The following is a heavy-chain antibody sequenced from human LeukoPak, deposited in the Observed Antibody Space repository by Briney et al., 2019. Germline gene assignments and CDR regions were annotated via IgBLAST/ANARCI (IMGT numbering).Heavy chain of an antibody. CDR1: GYTFTGYY. CDR2: INPNSGGT. J-gene: IGHJ4*02. V-gene: IGHV1-2*02. D-gene: IGHD4-17*01. Sequence: ASVKVSCKPSGYTFTGYYIHWVRQAPGQGLEWMGWINPNSGGTNYAQKFQGRVTTTRDTSISTAYMELSWLTSDDTAVYYCARGDSYGDLDYWGQGTLVTVSS. CDR3: ARGDSYGDLDY.